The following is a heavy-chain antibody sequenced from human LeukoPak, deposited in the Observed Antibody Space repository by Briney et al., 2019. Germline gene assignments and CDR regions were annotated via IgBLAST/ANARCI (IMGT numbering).Heavy chain of an antibody. CDR1: GFTLSSYA. D-gene: IGHD3-22*01. V-gene: IGHV3-23*01. CDR3: ARSRGHYYDGSARSGSFDY. J-gene: IGHJ4*02. Sequence: GGSLRLSCAASGFTLSSYAMSWVRQAPGKGLEWVSAISGSGGSTYYADSVKGRFTISRDNPKNTPYLQMNSLRAEDTAVYYCARSRGHYYDGSARSGSFDYWGQGTLVTVSS. CDR2: ISGSGGST.